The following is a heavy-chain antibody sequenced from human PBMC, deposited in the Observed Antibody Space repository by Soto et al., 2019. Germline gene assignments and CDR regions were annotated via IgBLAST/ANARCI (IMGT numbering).Heavy chain of an antibody. J-gene: IGHJ4*02. CDR3: ARTTYGDYRLRFDS. D-gene: IGHD4-17*01. CDR2: IYPDDSDT. Sequence: GESLKISCKDSGYSFTTYWIGWVRQMPGKGLEWMGIIYPDDSDTRYSPSFQGHVTISADKSITTAYLQWSSLKASDTAIYYCARTTYGDYRLRFDSWGQGTLVTVSS. V-gene: IGHV5-51*01. CDR1: GYSFTTYW.